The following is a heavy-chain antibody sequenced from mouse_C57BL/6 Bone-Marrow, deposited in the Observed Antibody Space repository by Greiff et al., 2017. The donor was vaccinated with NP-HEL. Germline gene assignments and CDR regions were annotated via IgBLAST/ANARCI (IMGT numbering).Heavy chain of an antibody. CDR2: ISYSGST. D-gene: IGHD2-3*01. J-gene: IGHJ2*01. CDR1: GYSITSGYD. CDR3: ARLSYDGYYDY. Sequence: EVKLMESGPGLVKPSQSLSLTCTVTGYSITSGYDWHWIRHFPGNKLEWMGYISYSGSTNYNPSLKSRISITPDTSKNTFFLKLNAVTTKDTATDYCARLSYDGYYDYWGQGTTLTVSS. V-gene: IGHV3-1*01.